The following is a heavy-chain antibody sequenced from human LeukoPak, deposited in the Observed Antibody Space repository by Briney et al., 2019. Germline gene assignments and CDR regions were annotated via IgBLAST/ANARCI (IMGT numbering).Heavy chain of an antibody. V-gene: IGHV1-18*01. Sequence: ASVKVSCKASGYTFTSYGISWVRQAPGQGLEWMGWISVYNGNTNYAQKLQGRVTMTTDTATSTAYMELRSLRSDDTAVYYCARDGGPLTYCSGGSCYDYWGQGTLVTVSS. CDR3: ARDGGPLTYCSGGSCYDY. J-gene: IGHJ4*02. CDR1: GYTFTSYG. D-gene: IGHD2-15*01. CDR2: ISVYNGNT.